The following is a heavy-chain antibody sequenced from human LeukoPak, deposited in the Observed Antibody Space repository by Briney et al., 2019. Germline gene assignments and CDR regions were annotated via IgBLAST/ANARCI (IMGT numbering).Heavy chain of an antibody. CDR1: GFTFSSYS. CDR3: AHLARGVEVAGDYLT. CDR2: ISSGSSNI. J-gene: IGHJ4*02. V-gene: IGHV3-48*01. Sequence: ESLKISCAASGFTFSSYSMNWVRQAPGKGLEWVSYISSGSSNIYYADSVKGRFTISRDNAKNSLYLQMNSLRAEDTAVYYCAHLARGVEVAGDYLTWGQGTLVTVSS. D-gene: IGHD6-19*01.